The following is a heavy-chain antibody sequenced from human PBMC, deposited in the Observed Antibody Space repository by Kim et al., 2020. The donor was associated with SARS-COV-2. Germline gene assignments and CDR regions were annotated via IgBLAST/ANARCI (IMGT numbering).Heavy chain of an antibody. CDR1: GFTFSSYS. V-gene: IGHV3-21*01. J-gene: IGHJ6*02. Sequence: GGSLRLSCAASGFTFSSYSMNWVRQAPGKGLEWVSSISSSSSYIYYADSVKGRFTISRDNAKNSLYLQMNSLRAEDTAVYYCAREPPRDYDILTGYYYYYGMDVWGQGTTVTVSS. CDR2: ISSSSSYI. D-gene: IGHD3-9*01. CDR3: AREPPRDYDILTGYYYYYGMDV.